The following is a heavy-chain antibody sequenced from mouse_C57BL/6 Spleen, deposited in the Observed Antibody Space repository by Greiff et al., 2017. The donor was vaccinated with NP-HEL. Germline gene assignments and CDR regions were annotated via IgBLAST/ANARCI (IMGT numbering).Heavy chain of an antibody. V-gene: IGHV5-17*01. CDR2: ISSGSSTI. D-gene: IGHD2-2*01. CDR3: ARWLPRGYYAMDY. Sequence: EVQLVESGGGLVKPGGSLKLSCAASGFTFSDYGMHWVRQAPEKGLEWVAYISSGSSTIYYADTVKGRFTISRDNAQNTLFLQMTSLRSEDTAMYYCARWLPRGYYAMDYWGQGTSVTVSS. J-gene: IGHJ4*01. CDR1: GFTFSDYG.